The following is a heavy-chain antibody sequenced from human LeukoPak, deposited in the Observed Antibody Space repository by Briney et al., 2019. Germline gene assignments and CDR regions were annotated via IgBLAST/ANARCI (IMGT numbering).Heavy chain of an antibody. V-gene: IGHV3-30*18. D-gene: IGHD3-16*01. CDR3: AKDGSGSRGYYYYGMDV. Sequence: GGSLRLSCAASGFTFSSYGMHWVRQAPGKGLEWVAVISYDGSNKYYADSVKGRFTISRDNSKNTLYLQMNSLRAEDTAVYYCAKDGSGSRGYYYYGMDVWGKGITVTVSS. CDR2: ISYDGSNK. J-gene: IGHJ6*04. CDR1: GFTFSSYG.